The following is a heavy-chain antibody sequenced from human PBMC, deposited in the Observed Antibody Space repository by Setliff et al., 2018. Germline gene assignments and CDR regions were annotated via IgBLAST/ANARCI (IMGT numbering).Heavy chain of an antibody. CDR3: NSKNTLYLQMGSLRAEDMAVYYCARTCSGSGCYAGLES. CDR2: IYYSGSTS. D-gene: IGHD2-15*01. J-gene: IGHJ4*02. CDR1: GGSISSGGYY. V-gene: IGHV4-31*03. Sequence: SETLSLTCTVSGGSISSGGYYWSWIRQHPGKGLEWIGYIYYSGSTSYYNPSLKSRVTISVDTSKNRFSLKLSSVKGRFTSSRDNSKNTLYLQMGSLRAEDMAVYYCARTCSGSGCYAGLESWGQGTPVTVSS.